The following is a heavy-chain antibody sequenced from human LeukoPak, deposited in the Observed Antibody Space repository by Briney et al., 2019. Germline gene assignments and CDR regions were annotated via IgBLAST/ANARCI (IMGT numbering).Heavy chain of an antibody. V-gene: IGHV3-48*03. CDR1: GFTFSSYE. CDR3: ARDTAMVRNYYYYMDV. Sequence: GGSLRLSCAASGFTFSSYEMNWVRQAPGKGLEWVSYISSSGSTIYYADSVKGRFTISRDNAKNSLYLQMNSLRAEDTAVYYCARDTAMVRNYYYYMDVWGKGTTVTVSS. CDR2: ISSSGSTI. D-gene: IGHD5-18*01. J-gene: IGHJ6*03.